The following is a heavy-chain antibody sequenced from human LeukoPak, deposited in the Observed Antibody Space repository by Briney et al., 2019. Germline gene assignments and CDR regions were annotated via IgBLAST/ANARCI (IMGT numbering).Heavy chain of an antibody. V-gene: IGHV4-4*07. CDR1: GASISNYY. CDR2: VFTSGST. CDR3: AGRDY. J-gene: IGHJ4*02. Sequence: TPSETLSLTCTVSGASISNYYWSWIRQPAGKELEWIGRVFTSGSTNYNPSFRSRVTISVDKSKNQLSLKLTSVTAADTAVYYCAGRDYWGQGTLVTVSS.